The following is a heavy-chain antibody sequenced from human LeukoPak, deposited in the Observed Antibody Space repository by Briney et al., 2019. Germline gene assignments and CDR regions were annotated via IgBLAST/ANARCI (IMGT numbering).Heavy chain of an antibody. J-gene: IGHJ3*02. Sequence: SVKVSCKASGGTFSSYAISWVRQAPGQGLEWMGGIIPMFGTTNYAKKFQGRVTITTDESTSTAYMELSSLRSEDTAIYYCAGSQILTLIAIDAFDIWGQGTMVTVSS. V-gene: IGHV1-69*05. CDR1: GGTFSSYA. D-gene: IGHD2-21*01. CDR3: AGSQILTLIAIDAFDI. CDR2: IIPMFGTT.